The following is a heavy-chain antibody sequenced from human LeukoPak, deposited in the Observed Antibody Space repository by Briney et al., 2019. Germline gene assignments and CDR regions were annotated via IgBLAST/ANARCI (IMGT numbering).Heavy chain of an antibody. CDR1: GFTFSCSA. CDR2: IRNKANSYET. V-gene: IGHV3-73*01. D-gene: IGHD3-22*01. CDR3: IRLSLVNYYDSSGYWTDDAFDI. Sequence: GGALRLSCAASGFTFSCSAIDWVRQASGKGVGWGGRIRNKANSYETAKAASVKGRLNNSRDDSKNTAYLQMNSLNTEDTAVYYCIRLSLVNYYDSSGYWTDDAFDIWGQGTMVTVSS. J-gene: IGHJ3*02.